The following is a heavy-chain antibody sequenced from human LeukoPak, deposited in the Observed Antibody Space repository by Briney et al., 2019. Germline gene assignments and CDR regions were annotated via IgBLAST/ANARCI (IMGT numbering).Heavy chain of an antibody. CDR3: AKEPYSTYYYGMDV. CDR1: GFTFSSYG. CDR2: IWYDGSNK. V-gene: IGHV3-33*06. D-gene: IGHD6-13*01. J-gene: IGHJ6*02. Sequence: PGGSLRLSCAASGFTFSSYGMHWVRQAPGKGLEWVAVIWYDGSNKYYADSVKGRFTISRDNSKNTLYLQMNSLRAEDTAVYYCAKEPYSTYYYGMDVWGQGTLVTVSS.